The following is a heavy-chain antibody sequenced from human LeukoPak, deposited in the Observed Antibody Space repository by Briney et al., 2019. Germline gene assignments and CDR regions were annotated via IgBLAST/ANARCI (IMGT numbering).Heavy chain of an antibody. CDR2: ITAIFRTT. J-gene: IGHJ4*02. CDR3: ARHSGYHSTMYLDY. D-gene: IGHD3-22*01. CDR1: GGTLNSYA. Sequence: ASVKVSCKTSGGTLNSYAISWVRQAPGQGLEWMGGITAIFRTTNYAQKFQGRVTITADESMSTIYMELSSLRSGDTAVYYCARHSGYHSTMYLDYWGQGTLVTVSS. V-gene: IGHV1-69*13.